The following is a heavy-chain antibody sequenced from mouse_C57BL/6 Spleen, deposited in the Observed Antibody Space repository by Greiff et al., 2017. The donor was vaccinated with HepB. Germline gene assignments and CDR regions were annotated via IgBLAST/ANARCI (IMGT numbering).Heavy chain of an antibody. Sequence: EVQLVESGGGLVQPGGSLSLSCAASGFTFTDYYMSWVRQPPGKALEWLGFIRNKANGYTTEYSASVKGRFTISRDNSQSILYLQMHALRAEDSATYYCARYTPNCVFDYWGQGTTLTVSS. CDR3: ARYTPNCVFDY. D-gene: IGHD4-1*01. J-gene: IGHJ2*01. V-gene: IGHV7-3*01. CDR2: IRNKANGYTT. CDR1: GFTFTDYY.